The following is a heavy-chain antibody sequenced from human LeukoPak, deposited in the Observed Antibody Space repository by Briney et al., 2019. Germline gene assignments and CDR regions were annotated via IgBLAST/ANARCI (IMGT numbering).Heavy chain of an antibody. J-gene: IGHJ4*02. Sequence: PSQTLSLTCTVSGGSISSGTYYWSWIRQPAGKGLEWIRRIYTSGSTNYNPSLKSRVTISVDTSKNQFSLKLSSVTAADTAVYYCARDLGDWGQGTLVTVSS. V-gene: IGHV4-61*02. CDR3: ARDLGD. CDR2: IYTSGST. CDR1: GGSISSGTYY. D-gene: IGHD1-26*01.